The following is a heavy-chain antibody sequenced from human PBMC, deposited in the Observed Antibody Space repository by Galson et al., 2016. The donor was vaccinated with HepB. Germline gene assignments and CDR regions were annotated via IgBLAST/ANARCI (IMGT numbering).Heavy chain of an antibody. CDR3: TRSIGPTGMDA. CDR2: SGVYGGRQST. V-gene: IGHV3-72*01. D-gene: IGHD5-12*01. J-gene: IGHJ6*02. CDR1: GFILSDHY. Sequence: SLRLSCAGSGFILSDHYIDWVRRAPGKGLEWVGRSGVYGGRQSTRHAASVRGRFDFSRDDSKNSVYLQMNSLTTEDTAVYYCTRSIGPTGMDAWGQGTTVTVSS.